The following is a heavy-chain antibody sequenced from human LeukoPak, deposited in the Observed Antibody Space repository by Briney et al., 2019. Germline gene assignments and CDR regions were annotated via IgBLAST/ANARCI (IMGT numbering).Heavy chain of an antibody. J-gene: IGHJ4*02. CDR2: MNQDGSKK. V-gene: IGHV3-7*01. CDR1: GFTFSSSW. CDR3: TRDSQRSGTYSTDH. D-gene: IGHD3-10*01. Sequence: GGSLRLSCVASGFTFSSSWMSWVRQGPGQGPEWVANMNQDGSKKFYVDSVEGRFTISRDNAKNSLFLEMNGLRDEDTAAYYCTRDSQRSGTYSTDHWGQRTLVTLSS.